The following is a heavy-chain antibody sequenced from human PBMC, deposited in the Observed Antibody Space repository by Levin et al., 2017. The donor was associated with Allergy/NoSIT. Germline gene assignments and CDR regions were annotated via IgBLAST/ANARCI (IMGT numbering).Heavy chain of an antibody. V-gene: IGHV3-72*01. J-gene: IGHJ4*02. CDR1: GFTFSDHY. D-gene: IGHD1-1*01. CDR3: TRRRHAHGIDY. CDR2: IRNKANRYTT. Sequence: GESLKISCAASGFTFSDHYMDWVRQAPGKGLEWVGRIRNKANRYTTEYAASVKGRFSIPREDSENSLYLQMNSLKIEDTAVYYCTRRRHAHGIDYWGQGTLVTVSS.